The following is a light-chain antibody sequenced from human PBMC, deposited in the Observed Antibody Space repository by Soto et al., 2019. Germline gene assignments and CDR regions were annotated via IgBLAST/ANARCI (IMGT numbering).Light chain of an antibody. Sequence: DIQMTQSPSSMSASVGDRVTITCRASQSISSYLNWYQQKPGKAPKLLIYAPASLQSGVLSRFSGSGSRTDFTLTISSLQPEDFPTYDCQQSYSTPPIPFGHGTKVDIK. CDR3: QQSYSTPPIP. V-gene: IGKV1-39*01. J-gene: IGKJ3*01. CDR2: APA. CDR1: QSISSY.